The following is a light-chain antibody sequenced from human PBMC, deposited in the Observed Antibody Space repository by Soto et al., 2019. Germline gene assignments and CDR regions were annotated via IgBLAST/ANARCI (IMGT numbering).Light chain of an antibody. CDR3: CSYAGSRTFV. CDR1: SSDVGAYNL. J-gene: IGLJ2*01. V-gene: IGLV2-23*01. CDR2: EGS. Sequence: QSALTQPASVSGSPEQSITISCTGTSSDVGAYNLVSWYQQHPGKAPRLIIYEGSKRPSGLSHRFSGSKSDNTASLTISGLRAEDEAHYHCCSYAGSRTFVFGGGTKVTVL.